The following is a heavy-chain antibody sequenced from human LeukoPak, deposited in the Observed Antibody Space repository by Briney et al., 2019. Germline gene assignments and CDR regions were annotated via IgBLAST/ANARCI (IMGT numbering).Heavy chain of an antibody. CDR3: ARGPPLFDP. J-gene: IGHJ5*02. Sequence: GGSLRLSCAASGFTFSSFWMSWVRQAPGKGLEWVSYIGTGSTTIYYADSVKGRFTISRDNAKNSLYLQMNSLRPEDTAVYYCARGPPLFDPWGQGTLVTVSS. V-gene: IGHV3-48*04. CDR1: GFTFSSFW. CDR2: IGTGSTTI.